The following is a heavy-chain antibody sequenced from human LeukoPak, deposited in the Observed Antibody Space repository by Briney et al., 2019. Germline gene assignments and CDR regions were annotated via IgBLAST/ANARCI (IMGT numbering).Heavy chain of an antibody. CDR3: AKLGGYYDSSGLRFFDF. J-gene: IGHJ4*02. V-gene: IGHV3-53*01. Sequence: HPGGSLRLSCAVSGFSVSTNHTSWVRQAPGKGLEWVSVIYIDGNTYYADSVKGRFTISKDNSKNTLYLQMNSLRAEDTAVYYCAKLGGYYDSSGLRFFDFWGQGTLVTVSS. CDR2: IYIDGNT. CDR1: GFSVSTNH. D-gene: IGHD3-22*01.